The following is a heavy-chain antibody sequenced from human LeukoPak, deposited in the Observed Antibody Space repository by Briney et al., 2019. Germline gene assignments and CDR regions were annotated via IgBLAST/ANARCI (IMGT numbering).Heavy chain of an antibody. CDR2: IYSGGST. CDR3: VISPNTYYFDY. D-gene: IGHD2-2*02. V-gene: IGHV3-53*01. Sequence: GGCLRLSCAASGVTVSSHYMSWVRQAPGKGLEWVSVIYSGGSTYYADSVKGRFTISRDSSKNTLYLQMNSLRAEDTAVYYCVISPNTYYFDYWGQGTLVTASS. CDR1: GVTVSSHY. J-gene: IGHJ4*02.